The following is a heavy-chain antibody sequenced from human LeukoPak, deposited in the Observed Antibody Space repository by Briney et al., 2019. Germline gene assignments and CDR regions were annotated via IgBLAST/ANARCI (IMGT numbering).Heavy chain of an antibody. CDR3: AKDPTMIVVVIPDY. CDR1: GFTFTSYW. Sequence: GGSLRLSCAASGFTFTSYWMNWVRQAPGKGLEWVSAISGSGGSAYYADSVKGRFTISRDNSKNTLYLQMNSLRAEDTAVYYCAKDPTMIVVVIPDYWGQGTLVTVSS. J-gene: IGHJ4*02. V-gene: IGHV3-23*01. D-gene: IGHD3-22*01. CDR2: ISGSGGSA.